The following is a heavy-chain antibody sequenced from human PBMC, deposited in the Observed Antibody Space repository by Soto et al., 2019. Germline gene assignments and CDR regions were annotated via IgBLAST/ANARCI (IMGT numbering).Heavy chain of an antibody. V-gene: IGHV1-2*04. D-gene: IGHD5-12*01. J-gene: IGHJ6*03. CDR3: ARESGGATATLVYYYFYMDV. CDR2: INPNGGVT. Sequence: QVQLVQSRAEVRKPGASVTVSCRSSGDSFNDYYIHWVRQAPGQGFEWMGWINPNGGVTKYAQKFQGWVSMTRDTSIRTVYMQLSRLRSDDTAVYYCARESGGATATLVYYYFYMDVWGTGTTVTVSS. CDR1: GDSFNDYY.